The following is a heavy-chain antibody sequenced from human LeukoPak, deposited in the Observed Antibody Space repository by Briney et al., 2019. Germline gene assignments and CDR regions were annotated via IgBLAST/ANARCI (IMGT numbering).Heavy chain of an antibody. CDR1: GFTFSSYA. CDR2: ISYDGSNK. D-gene: IGHD6-13*01. CDR3: ARGSAAAGTD. J-gene: IGHJ4*02. Sequence: GGSLRLSCAASGFTFSSYAMHWVRQAPGKGLEWVAVISYDGSNKYYADSVKGRFTISRDNSKNTLYLQMNSLRADDTAVYYCARGSAAAGTDWGQGTLVTVSS. V-gene: IGHV3-30*04.